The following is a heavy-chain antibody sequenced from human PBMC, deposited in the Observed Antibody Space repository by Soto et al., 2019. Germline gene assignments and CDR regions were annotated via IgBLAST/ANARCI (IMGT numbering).Heavy chain of an antibody. D-gene: IGHD6-6*01. Sequence: SGPTLVNPTHPLTLTCNFSGLSLSTSGGGVGWIRQPPGKALEWLALIYWNDDKRYSPSLKSRLTITKDTSKNQVVLTMTNMDPVDTATYYCALVTHYYFDYWGQGTLVTVSS. J-gene: IGHJ4*02. CDR3: ALVTHYYFDY. V-gene: IGHV2-5*01. CDR1: GLSLSTSGGG. CDR2: IYWNDDK.